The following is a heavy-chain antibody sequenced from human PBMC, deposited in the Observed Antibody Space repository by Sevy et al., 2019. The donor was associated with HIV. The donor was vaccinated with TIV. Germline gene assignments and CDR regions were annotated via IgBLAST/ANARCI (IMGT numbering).Heavy chain of an antibody. Sequence: SETLSLTCTVSGGSISSYYWSWIRQPPGKGLEWIGYIYYSESTNYNPSLKSRVTISVDTSKNQFSLKLSSVTAADTAVYYCAREDEAAADYWGQGTLVTVSS. CDR3: AREDEAAADY. D-gene: IGHD6-13*01. CDR2: IYYSEST. CDR1: GGSISSYY. J-gene: IGHJ4*02. V-gene: IGHV4-59*01.